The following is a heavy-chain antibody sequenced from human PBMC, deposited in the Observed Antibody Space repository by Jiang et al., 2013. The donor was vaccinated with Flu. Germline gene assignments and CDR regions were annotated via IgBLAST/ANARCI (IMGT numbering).Heavy chain of an antibody. V-gene: IGHV3-23*01. D-gene: IGHD6-19*01. Sequence: WVSAISGSGGSTYYADSVKGRFTISRDNSKNTLYLQMNSLRAEDTAVYYCAKDRGSGAGTYWGQGTLVTVSS. CDR3: AKDRGSGAGTY. J-gene: IGHJ4*02. CDR2: ISGSGGST.